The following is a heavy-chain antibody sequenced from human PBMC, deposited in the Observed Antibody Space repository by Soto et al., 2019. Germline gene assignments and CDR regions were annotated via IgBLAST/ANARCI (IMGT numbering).Heavy chain of an antibody. Sequence: HPGGSLRLSCAASGFTFSSYWMNWVRQAPGKGLEWLANIKHDESEKTYLDSVKGRFTISRDNSKNTLYLQMGSLRAEDMAVYYCARGSGYFYDRSAYYYGAFDTWGQGTMVTVSS. V-gene: IGHV3-7*02. CDR2: IKHDESEK. CDR1: GFTFSSYW. D-gene: IGHD3-22*01. J-gene: IGHJ3*02. CDR3: ARGSGYFYDRSAYYYGAFDT.